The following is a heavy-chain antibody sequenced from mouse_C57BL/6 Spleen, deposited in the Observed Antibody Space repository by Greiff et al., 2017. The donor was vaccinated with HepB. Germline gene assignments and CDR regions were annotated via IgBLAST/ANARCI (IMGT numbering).Heavy chain of an antibody. D-gene: IGHD1-1*01. J-gene: IGHJ2*01. CDR3: TRKELGSIGNYFDY. CDR2: IYPGNSDT. V-gene: IGHV1-5*01. CDR1: GYTFTSYW. Sequence: EVQLQQSGTVLARPGASVKMSCKTSGYTFTSYWMHWVKQRPGQGLEWIGAIYPGNSDTSYNQKFKGKAKLTAVTSASTAYMELSSLTNEDSAVYYCTRKELGSIGNYFDYWGQGTTLTVSS.